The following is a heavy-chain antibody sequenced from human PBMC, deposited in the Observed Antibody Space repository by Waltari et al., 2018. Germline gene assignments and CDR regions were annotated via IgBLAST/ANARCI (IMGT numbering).Heavy chain of an antibody. J-gene: IGHJ4*02. D-gene: IGHD3-10*01. V-gene: IGHV4-38-2*01. Sequence: QVQLQESGPGLVKPSETLSLTCAVSGYSISSGYYWGWIRQPPGKGLEWIGSIYHSGGTYYNPHLKRRVTISVDTAKNHFSLKLSYVTAADTAVYYCARLALTLVQGVIYYWGQGTLVTVSS. CDR1: GYSISSGYY. CDR2: IYHSGGT. CDR3: ARLALTLVQGVIYY.